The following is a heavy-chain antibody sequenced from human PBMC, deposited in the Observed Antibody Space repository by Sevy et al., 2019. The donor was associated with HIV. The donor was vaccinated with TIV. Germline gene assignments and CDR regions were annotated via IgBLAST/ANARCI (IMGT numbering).Heavy chain of an antibody. Sequence: GGSLRLSCAASGFTFSSYAMSWVRQAPGKGLEWVSSISESGGTTYYADSVKGRFTISRDSSENTLYLQMNSLRVEDTAKYYCTKVHVEVAATTGGVFDYWGQGTLVTVSS. CDR1: GFTFSSYA. CDR3: TKVHVEVAATTGGVFDY. J-gene: IGHJ4*02. D-gene: IGHD6-19*01. V-gene: IGHV3-23*01. CDR2: ISESGGTT.